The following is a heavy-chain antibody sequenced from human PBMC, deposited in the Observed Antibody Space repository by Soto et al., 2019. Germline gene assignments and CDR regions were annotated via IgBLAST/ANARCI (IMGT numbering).Heavy chain of an antibody. Sequence: SETLSLTCTVSGGSISSYYWSWIRQPPGEGLEWIGYIYYSGSTNYNPSLKSRVTISVDTSKNQFSLKLSSVTAADTAVYYCARGSGSYAFDIWGQGTMVTVSS. J-gene: IGHJ3*02. CDR2: IYYSGST. CDR3: ARGSGSYAFDI. CDR1: GGSISSYY. D-gene: IGHD5-12*01. V-gene: IGHV4-59*01.